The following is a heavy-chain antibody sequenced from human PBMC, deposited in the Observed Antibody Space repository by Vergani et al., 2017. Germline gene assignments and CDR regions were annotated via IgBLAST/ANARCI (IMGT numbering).Heavy chain of an antibody. D-gene: IGHD2-2*01. J-gene: IGHJ6*03. CDR3: AKDGRYCSSASCYFYYYYYMDV. V-gene: IGHV3-30*18. CDR2: ISYDGRNK. CDR1: GFTFSSYG. Sequence: QVQLVESGGGVVQPGRSLRLSCAASGFTFSSYGMHWVRQAPGKGLEWVAVISYDGRNKYYADSVKGRFTISRDNSNNTLYLQMNSLRAEDTAVYYCAKDGRYCSSASCYFYYYYYMDVWSKGTTVTVSS.